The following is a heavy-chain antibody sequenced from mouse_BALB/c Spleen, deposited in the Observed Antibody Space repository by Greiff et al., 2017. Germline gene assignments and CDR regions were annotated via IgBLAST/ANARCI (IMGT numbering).Heavy chain of an antibody. CDR1: GFNIKDTY. D-gene: IGHD2-10*02. J-gene: IGHJ3*01. CDR2: IDPANGNT. CDR3: ARGRYDNYPLPY. V-gene: IGHV14-3*02. Sequence: VQLQQSGAELVKPGASVKLSCTASGFNIKDTYMHWVKQRPEQGLEWIGRIDPANGNTKYDPKFQGKATITADTSSNTAYLQLSSLTSEDTAVYYCARGRYDNYPLPYWGQGTLVTVSA.